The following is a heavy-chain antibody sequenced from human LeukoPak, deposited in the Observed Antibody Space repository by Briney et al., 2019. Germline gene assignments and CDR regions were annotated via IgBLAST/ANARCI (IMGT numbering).Heavy chain of an antibody. CDR2: INTDGTST. D-gene: IGHD6-19*01. V-gene: IGHV3-74*01. CDR1: GFSFRNYW. Sequence: GGSLRLSCVASGFSFRNYWMYWVRQAPGKGLVWVSHINTDGTSTNYADSVKGRFTVSRDNAKKTLYLQMNTLRVEDTAVYYCARDLWLGDYWGQGTLVPV. CDR3: ARDLWLGDY. J-gene: IGHJ4*02.